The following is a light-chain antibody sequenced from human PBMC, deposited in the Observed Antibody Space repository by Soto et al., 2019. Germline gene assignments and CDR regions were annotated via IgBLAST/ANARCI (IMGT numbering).Light chain of an antibody. V-gene: IGLV3-1*01. CDR1: KLGDKY. Sequence: SYELTQPPSVSVSPGQTASITCSGDKLGDKYACWYQQKPGQSPVLVIYQDSKQPSGIPERFSGSNSGNTATLTISGTQAMDEADYYCQAWDSSTAEVVFGGGTKLTVL. CDR3: QAWDSSTAEVV. CDR2: QDS. J-gene: IGLJ2*01.